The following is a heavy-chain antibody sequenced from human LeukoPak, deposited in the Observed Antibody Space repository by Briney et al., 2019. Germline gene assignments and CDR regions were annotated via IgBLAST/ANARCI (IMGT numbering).Heavy chain of an antibody. V-gene: IGHV3-23*01. CDR3: AKVKGVYCSGGSCCLDY. Sequence: GGSLRLSCAASGFTFSSYAMSWVRQAPGKGLEWVSAISGSGGSTNYADSVKGRFTISRDNSKNMLYLQMNSLRAEDTAVYYCAKVKGVYCSGGSCCLDYWGQGTLVTVSS. D-gene: IGHD2-15*01. J-gene: IGHJ4*02. CDR2: ISGSGGST. CDR1: GFTFSSYA.